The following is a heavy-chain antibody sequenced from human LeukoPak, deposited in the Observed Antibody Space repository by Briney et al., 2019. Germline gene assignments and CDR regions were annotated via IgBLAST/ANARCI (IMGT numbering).Heavy chain of an antibody. J-gene: IGHJ5*02. D-gene: IGHD2-2*01. Sequence: PGGSLRLSCAASGFSFSSYGMHWVRQAPGKGLEWVAAIWYNGSKKYNADSMKGRFTISRDNSKNTLYLQMNSLRAEDTAVYYCAKDGKEGCSTTSCYWDNWFDPWGQGTLVTVSS. CDR2: IWYNGSKK. CDR1: GFSFSSYG. CDR3: AKDGKEGCSTTSCYWDNWFDP. V-gene: IGHV3-33*06.